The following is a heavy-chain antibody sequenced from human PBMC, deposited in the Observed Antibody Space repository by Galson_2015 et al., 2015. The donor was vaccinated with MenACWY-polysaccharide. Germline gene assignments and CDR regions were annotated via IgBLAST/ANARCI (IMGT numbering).Heavy chain of an antibody. J-gene: IGHJ5*02. CDR1: GFTFSSYA. V-gene: IGHV3-74*01. D-gene: IGHD2-15*01. CDR2: INADGSAT. Sequence: SLRLSCAASGFTFSSYAMSWVRQASGKGLVWVSRINADGSATDYADSVRGRFTISRDNAKNTLYLEMNSLRAEDTAVYYCTKAGAKYCRGSSCSFNWFDPWGQGTLVTVSS. CDR3: TKAGAKYCRGSSCSFNWFDP.